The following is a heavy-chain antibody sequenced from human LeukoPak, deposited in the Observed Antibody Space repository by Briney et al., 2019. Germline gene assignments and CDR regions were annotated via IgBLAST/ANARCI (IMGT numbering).Heavy chain of an antibody. CDR1: GFTFSTYA. J-gene: IGHJ4*02. V-gene: IGHV3-30*15. CDR3: ARGPHSIAVAAY. D-gene: IGHD6-19*01. Sequence: GGSLRLSCTASGFTFSTYALHWFRQAPGKGLEWVSLISYDGEYKYYADSVEGRFTISRDNPKNTLYLQMSSLRTEDTAIYYCARGPHSIAVAAYWGRGTLVTVSS. CDR2: ISYDGEYK.